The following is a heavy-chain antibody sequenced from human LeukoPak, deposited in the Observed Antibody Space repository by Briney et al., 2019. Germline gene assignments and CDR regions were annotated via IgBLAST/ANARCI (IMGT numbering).Heavy chain of an antibody. Sequence: PSETLSLTCTVSGDSISSYFWSWIRQPPGKGLEWIGYVHSSGSTSCNPSLKTRVTISVDTSKIQFSLNLRSVTAADTAVYYCARLNTGYYYMDVWGKGTTVTVSS. J-gene: IGHJ6*03. CDR2: VHSSGST. V-gene: IGHV4-59*12. CDR1: GDSISSYF. CDR3: ARLNTGYYYMDV. D-gene: IGHD5-18*01.